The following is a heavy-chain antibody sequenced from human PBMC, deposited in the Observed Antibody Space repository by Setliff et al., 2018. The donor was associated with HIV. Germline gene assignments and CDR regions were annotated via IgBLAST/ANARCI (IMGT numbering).Heavy chain of an antibody. D-gene: IGHD1-1*01. V-gene: IGHV4-61*02. CDR3: ARGGDGYNPGGGTFDH. Sequence: SETLSLTCTLSGVSINSGNYYWGWIRQPAGKRLEWIGRIYSSGNTNYNPSLKSRVTISADTSKNQFSLRLKSVTAAETAVYYCARGGDGYNPGGGTFDHWGQGTLVTVSS. CDR1: GVSINSGNYY. J-gene: IGHJ4*02. CDR2: IYSSGNT.